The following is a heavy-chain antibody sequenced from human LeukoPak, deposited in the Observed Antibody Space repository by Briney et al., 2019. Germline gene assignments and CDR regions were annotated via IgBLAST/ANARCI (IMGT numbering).Heavy chain of an antibody. J-gene: IGHJ3*02. CDR1: GGSFSGYY. Sequence: SETLSLTCAVYGGSFSGYYWSWIRQPPGKGLEWIGEINHSGSTNYNPSLKSRVTISVDTSKNQFSLKLSSATAADTAVYYCARLTPYYDFWSGYYHDAFDIWGQGTMVTVSS. D-gene: IGHD3-3*01. V-gene: IGHV4-34*01. CDR3: ARLTPYYDFWSGYYHDAFDI. CDR2: INHSGST.